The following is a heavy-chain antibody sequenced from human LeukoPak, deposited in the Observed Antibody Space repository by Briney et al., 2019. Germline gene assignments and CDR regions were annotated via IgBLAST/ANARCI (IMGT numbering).Heavy chain of an antibody. J-gene: IGHJ4*02. D-gene: IGHD6-19*01. CDR2: INHSGST. CDR3: ARAFPMPGGWYNQYYFDY. Sequence: SETLSLTCAVYGGSFSGYYWSWIRQPPGKGLEWIGEINHSGSTNYNPSLKSRVTISVDTSKNQSSLKLSSVTAADTAVYYCARAFPMPGGWYNQYYFDYWGQGTLVTVSS. V-gene: IGHV4-34*01. CDR1: GGSFSGYY.